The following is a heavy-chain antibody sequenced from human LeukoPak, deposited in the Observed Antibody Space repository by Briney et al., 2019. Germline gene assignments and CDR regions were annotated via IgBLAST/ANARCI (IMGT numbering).Heavy chain of an antibody. CDR1: GYTFTSYY. CDR3: ARDLRSYPDYYYYMDV. V-gene: IGHV1-46*01. D-gene: IGHD1-26*01. Sequence: ASVKVSCKASGYTFTSYYIHWVRQAPGQGLEWMGIINPSGGSTSYAQKFQGRVTMTRDTSTSTVYMELSSLRSEDTAVYYCARDLRSYPDYYYYMDVWGKGTTVTVSS. CDR2: INPSGGST. J-gene: IGHJ6*03.